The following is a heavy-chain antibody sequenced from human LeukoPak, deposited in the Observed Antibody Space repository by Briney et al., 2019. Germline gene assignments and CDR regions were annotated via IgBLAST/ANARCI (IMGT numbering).Heavy chain of an antibody. Sequence: GGSLRLSCAASGFTFSSYGMHWVRQAPGKGLEWVAVISYDGSNKYYADSVKGRFTISRDNSKNTVYLQMNSLRAEDTAVYYCAKEDGSGSSVFLDAFDIWGQGTMVTVSP. V-gene: IGHV3-30*18. CDR1: GFTFSSYG. CDR3: AKEDGSGSSVFLDAFDI. J-gene: IGHJ3*02. D-gene: IGHD3-10*01. CDR2: ISYDGSNK.